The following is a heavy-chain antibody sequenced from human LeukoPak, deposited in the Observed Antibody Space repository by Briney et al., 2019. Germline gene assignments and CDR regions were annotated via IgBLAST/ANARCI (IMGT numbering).Heavy chain of an antibody. CDR1: GDSISSGDYY. CDR2: IYSSGSA. CDR3: ARGDYDFSFDY. V-gene: IGHV4-30-4*01. D-gene: IGHD3-3*01. J-gene: IGHJ4*02. Sequence: PSETLSLTCTVSGDSISSGDYYWNWIRQPPGKGPERIGYIYSSGSAYYNPSLLSRLTISVDTSKNQFSLNLSSVTAADTAVYYCARGDYDFSFDYWGQGTLVTVSS.